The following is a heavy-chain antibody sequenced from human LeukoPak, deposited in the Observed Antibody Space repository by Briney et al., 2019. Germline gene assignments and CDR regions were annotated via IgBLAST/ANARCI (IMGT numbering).Heavy chain of an antibody. Sequence: ETSETLSLTCAVYGGSFSGYYWSWIRQPPGKGLEWIGEINHSGSTNYNPSLKSRVTISVDTSKNQFSLKLSSVTAADTAVYYCARHSIAAAGSHDYWGQGTLVTVSS. CDR1: GGSFSGYY. CDR3: ARHSIAAAGSHDY. V-gene: IGHV4-34*01. CDR2: INHSGST. J-gene: IGHJ4*02. D-gene: IGHD6-13*01.